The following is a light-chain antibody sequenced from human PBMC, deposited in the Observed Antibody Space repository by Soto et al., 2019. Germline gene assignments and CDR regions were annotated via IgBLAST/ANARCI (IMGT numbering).Light chain of an antibody. CDR3: SSYAGSNIGV. Sequence: QSALTQPPSASGSPGQSVTISCTGTSSAVGGYNYVSWYQQHPGKAPKLMIYEVSKRPSGVPDRFSGSKSGNTASLTVSGLQAEDEADYYCSSYAGSNIGVFGTGTKLTVL. J-gene: IGLJ1*01. V-gene: IGLV2-8*01. CDR1: SSAVGGYNY. CDR2: EVS.